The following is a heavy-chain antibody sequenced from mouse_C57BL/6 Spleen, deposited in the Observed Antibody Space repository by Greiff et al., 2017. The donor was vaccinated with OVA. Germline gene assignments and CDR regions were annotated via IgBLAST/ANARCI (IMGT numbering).Heavy chain of an antibody. D-gene: IGHD2-4*01. CDR1: GYSFTDYN. CDR2: INPNYGTT. V-gene: IGHV1-39*01. Sequence: VQLQQSGPELVKPGASVKISCKASGYSFTDYNMNWVKQSNGKSLEWIGVINPNYGTTSYNQKFKGKATLIVDQSSSTAYMQLNSLTSEDSAVYYGARMEGSYYDYGGAYWGQGTLVTVSA. CDR3: ARMEGSYYDYGGAY. J-gene: IGHJ3*01.